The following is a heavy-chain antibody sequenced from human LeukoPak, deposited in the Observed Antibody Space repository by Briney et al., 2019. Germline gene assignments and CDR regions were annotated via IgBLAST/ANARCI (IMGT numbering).Heavy chain of an antibody. Sequence: SETLSLTCTVSGDSISDYYWSWIRQPPGKGLEWIGYIYYTGSTNYNPSLKSRVTISVDTSKIHFSLKLNSVTAADTAVYYCARDRGYSCGYSFDMWGQGTMVTVSS. CDR1: GDSISDYY. CDR3: ARDRGYSCGYSFDM. J-gene: IGHJ3*02. D-gene: IGHD5-18*01. V-gene: IGHV4-59*01. CDR2: IYYTGST.